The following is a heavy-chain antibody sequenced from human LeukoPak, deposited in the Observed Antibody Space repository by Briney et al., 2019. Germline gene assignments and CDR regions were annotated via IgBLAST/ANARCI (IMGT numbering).Heavy chain of an antibody. J-gene: IGHJ4*02. CDR1: GFTFSSFG. D-gene: IGHD2-8*02. V-gene: IGHV3-30*02. CDR3: ARDLTERKYYIAY. CDR2: IGYTGTDT. Sequence: PGGSLRLSCAASGFTFSSFGMHWVRQAPGEGLEWVAYIGYTGTDTYYADSVKGRFTISRDNSKKSVHMQVNSLRAADTARYSCARDLTERKYYIAYWGQGTLVTVSS.